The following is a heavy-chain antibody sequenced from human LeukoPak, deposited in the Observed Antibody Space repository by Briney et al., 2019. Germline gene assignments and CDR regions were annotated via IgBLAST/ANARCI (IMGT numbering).Heavy chain of an antibody. CDR3: ARVIPYDYGSGTYYAFDL. V-gene: IGHV4-30-2*01. D-gene: IGHD3-10*01. CDR2: IYHSGSA. CDR1: GGSISSGGYS. Sequence: SETLSLTCAVSGGSISSGGYSWTWIRQPPGKGLEWIGYIYHSGSAYYNPSLKSRVTISVDRSKSQFSLKLNSVTAADTAMYYCARVIPYDYGSGTYYAFDLWGQGTMLTVSS. J-gene: IGHJ3*01.